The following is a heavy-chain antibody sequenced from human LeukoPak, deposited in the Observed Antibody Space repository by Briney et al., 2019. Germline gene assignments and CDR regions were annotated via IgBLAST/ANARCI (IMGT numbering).Heavy chain of an antibody. CDR2: ISWNSGSI. D-gene: IGHD6-13*01. CDR3: AKSGQQLGNYYYYYMDV. Sequence: GGSLRLSCAASGFTFDDYAMHWVRQAPGKGLEWVSGISWNSGSIGYADSVKGRFTISRDNAKNSLYLQMNSLRAEDTALYYCAKSGQQLGNYYYYYMDVWGKGTTVTVSS. CDR1: GFTFDDYA. V-gene: IGHV3-9*01. J-gene: IGHJ6*03.